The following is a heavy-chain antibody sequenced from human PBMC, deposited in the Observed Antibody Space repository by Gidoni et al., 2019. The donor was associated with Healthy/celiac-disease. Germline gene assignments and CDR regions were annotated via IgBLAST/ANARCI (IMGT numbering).Heavy chain of an antibody. CDR2: IIPIFGTA. V-gene: IGHV1-69*01. CDR3: ASSHEEVVVPAAIVSEGVGAFDI. Sequence: QVQLVQSGAEVKKPGSSVKVSCKASGGTFSSYAISWVRQAPGQGLAWMGGIIPIFGTANYAQKFQGRVTITADESTSTAYMELSSLRSEDTAVYYCASSHEEVVVPAAIVSEGVGAFDIWGQGTMVTVSS. CDR1: GGTFSSYA. D-gene: IGHD2-2*02. J-gene: IGHJ3*02.